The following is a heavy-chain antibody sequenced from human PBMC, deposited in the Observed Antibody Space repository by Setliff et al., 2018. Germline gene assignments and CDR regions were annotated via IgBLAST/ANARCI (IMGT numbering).Heavy chain of an antibody. CDR1: GFSFSGSA. V-gene: IGHV3-73*01. Sequence: SGGSLRLSCAASGFSFSGSAVYWVRQASAKGLEWIGRIRGRTDNYATAYAASVRGRFTISRDDSKNTAYLQMNSLKTEDTAVYYCTFARDGYDVFDIWGQGTMVTVSS. CDR3: TFARDGYDVFDI. CDR2: IRGRTDNYAT. J-gene: IGHJ3*02. D-gene: IGHD5-18*01.